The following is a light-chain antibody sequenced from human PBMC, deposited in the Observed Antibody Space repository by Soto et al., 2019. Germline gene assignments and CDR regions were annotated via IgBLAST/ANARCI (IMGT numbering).Light chain of an antibody. CDR3: GTWDSSLSAWV. V-gene: IGLV1-51*01. J-gene: IGLJ3*02. CDR2: DNV. Sequence: QSVLTQPPSVSAAPGQKVTISCSGSSSNIGHSSVFWYRQLPGTAPKLVIFDNVNRPSGIPDRFSGSKSGTSATLGVTGLQTGDEADYYCGTWDSSLSAWVFGGGTKLTVL. CDR1: SSNIGHSS.